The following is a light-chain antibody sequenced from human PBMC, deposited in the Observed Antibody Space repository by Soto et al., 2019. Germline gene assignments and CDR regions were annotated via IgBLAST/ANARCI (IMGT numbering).Light chain of an antibody. Sequence: EIVMTQSPATLSVSPGERATLSCRASQSVSSNLAWYQQKPGQAPRLLIYGASTRATDIPARFSGGGSGTEFTLTISSLQSEDFAVYYCQQYNKWPPYTFGQGTKLEIK. CDR3: QQYNKWPPYT. CDR1: QSVSSN. V-gene: IGKV3-15*01. CDR2: GAS. J-gene: IGKJ2*01.